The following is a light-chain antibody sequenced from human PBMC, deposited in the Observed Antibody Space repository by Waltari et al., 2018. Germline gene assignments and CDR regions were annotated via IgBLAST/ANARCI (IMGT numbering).Light chain of an antibody. CDR1: QSVSSY. CDR2: DAS. CDR3: LQRSNWPQT. V-gene: IGKV3-11*01. J-gene: IGKJ1*01. Sequence: EIVLTPSPATLSLSPGERATLSCRASQSVSSYLAWYQQRPGQAPRLLIYDASNRATGIPARFSGSGSGTDFTLTISSLEPEDFAVYYCLQRSNWPQTFGQGTKVEIK.